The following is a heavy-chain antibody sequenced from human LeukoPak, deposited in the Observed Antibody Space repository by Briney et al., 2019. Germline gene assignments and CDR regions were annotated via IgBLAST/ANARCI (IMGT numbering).Heavy chain of an antibody. Sequence: PGGSLRLSCAASGFTFSSYSMNWVRQAPGKGLEWVSSISSSSSYIYYADSVKGRFTISRDNAKNSLYLQMNSLRAEDTAVYYCARSDTAMVMIPEWGQGTLVTVSS. J-gene: IGHJ4*02. D-gene: IGHD5-18*01. CDR2: ISSSSSYI. CDR1: GFTFSSYS. V-gene: IGHV3-21*01. CDR3: ARSDTAMVMIPE.